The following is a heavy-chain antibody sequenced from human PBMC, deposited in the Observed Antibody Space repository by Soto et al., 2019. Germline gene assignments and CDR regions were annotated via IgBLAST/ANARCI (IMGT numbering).Heavy chain of an antibody. V-gene: IGHV3-48*01. CDR1: GFTFSSYG. CDR2: IICNSSTT. CDR3: ARADSGYAHGYYYYGMDV. Sequence: PGGSLRLSCAASGFTFSSYGMHWVRQAPGKGLEWVAIICNSSTTYYTDSVKGRFTISRDNAKNSLHLQMNSLRAEDTAVYYCARADSGYAHGYYYYGMDVWGQGTTVTVSS. J-gene: IGHJ6*02. D-gene: IGHD5-12*01.